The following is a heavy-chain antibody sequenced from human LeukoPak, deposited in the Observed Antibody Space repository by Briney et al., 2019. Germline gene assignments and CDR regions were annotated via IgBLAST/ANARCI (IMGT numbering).Heavy chain of an antibody. D-gene: IGHD6-13*01. J-gene: IGHJ4*02. CDR3: TTGGRSRADS. Sequence: PGGSLRLSCAASGFTFSTYWMHWVRQAPGKGLVWVSRISSDGSTTSYADSVKGRFTISRDNAKNTLYLQMNSLRAEDTAIYYCTTGGRSRADSWGQGTLVTVSS. V-gene: IGHV3-74*01. CDR2: ISSDGSTT. CDR1: GFTFSTYW.